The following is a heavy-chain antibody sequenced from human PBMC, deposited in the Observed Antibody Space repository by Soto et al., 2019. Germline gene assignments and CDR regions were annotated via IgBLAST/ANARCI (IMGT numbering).Heavy chain of an antibody. V-gene: IGHV4-39*01. CDR2: IYYSGST. CDR3: ARQGYSRTWYAVLGY. D-gene: IGHD6-13*01. J-gene: IGHJ1*01. CDR1: GGSMSRRSYY. Sequence: SEARCVPCSVSGGSMSRRSYYGGWIRQAPVKGLEWIGSIYYSGSTYYNPSLKSRVNIPVATSKNKFSLKLSSVTAADTAVYYCARQGYSRTWYAVLGYWGQGPPVTVS.